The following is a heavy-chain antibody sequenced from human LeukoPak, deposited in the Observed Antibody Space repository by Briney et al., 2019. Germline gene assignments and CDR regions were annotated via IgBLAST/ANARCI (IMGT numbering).Heavy chain of an antibody. D-gene: IGHD4-17*01. CDR1: GFTFSNAW. V-gene: IGHV3-15*01. J-gene: IGHJ4*02. Sequence: KSGGSLRLSCAASGFTFSNAWMSWVRQAPGKGLEWVGRIKSKADGGTTDYAAPVKGRFTISRDDSKNTLYLQMNSLKTEDTAVYYCTTDYPGMTTVSMFDYWGQGTLVTVSS. CDR2: IKSKADGGTT. CDR3: TTDYPGMTTVSMFDY.